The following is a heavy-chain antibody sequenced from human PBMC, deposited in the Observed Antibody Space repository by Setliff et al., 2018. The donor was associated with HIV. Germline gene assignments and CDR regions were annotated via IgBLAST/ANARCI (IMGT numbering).Heavy chain of an antibody. CDR3: ARDKWASGFDF. Sequence: GGSLRLSCAASELTFSNYAMTWVRQAPGKGLEWVSSLSGSGGSTYYADSVKGRFTISRDNSQSTLYLHMSGLRADDTAVYFCARDKWASGFDFWGHGTLVTVSS. CDR2: LSGSGGST. CDR1: ELTFSNYA. J-gene: IGHJ4*01. V-gene: IGHV3-23*01. D-gene: IGHD1-26*01.